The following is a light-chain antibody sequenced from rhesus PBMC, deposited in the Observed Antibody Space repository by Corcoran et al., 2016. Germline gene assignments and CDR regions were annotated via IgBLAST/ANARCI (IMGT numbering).Light chain of an antibody. V-gene: IGLV3-36*02. CDR1: NFGTYN. Sequence: SYXLTQPPSVSVSPGQTARITCGGDNFGTYNVHWYQQKLPQAPVLVMIYDNRRPSVIPGPFSGSKSGNTATLTSIGGEAGEEADYYGQVWDSSNDHDVFGRGTKLXVL. CDR3: QVWDSSNDHDV. J-gene: IGLJ6*01. CDR2: YDN.